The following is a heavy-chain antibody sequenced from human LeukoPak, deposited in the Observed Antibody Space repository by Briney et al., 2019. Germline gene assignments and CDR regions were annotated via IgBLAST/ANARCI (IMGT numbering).Heavy chain of an antibody. Sequence: GGSLRLSCAASGFTFDDYGMSWVRQAPGKGLEWVSGINWNGGSTGYADSVKGRFTISRDNAKNSLYLQMNSLRAEDTALYYCAREGHNYYDSSGYYPGGFGYWGQGTLVTVSS. CDR1: GFTFDDYG. CDR2: INWNGGST. J-gene: IGHJ4*02. CDR3: AREGHNYYDSSGYYPGGFGY. D-gene: IGHD3-22*01. V-gene: IGHV3-20*04.